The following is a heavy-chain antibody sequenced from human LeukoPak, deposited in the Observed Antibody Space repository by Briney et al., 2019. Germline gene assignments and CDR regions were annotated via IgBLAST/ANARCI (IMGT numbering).Heavy chain of an antibody. CDR1: GFTFSSYA. J-gene: IGHJ2*01. V-gene: IGHV3-23*01. Sequence: GGSLRLSCAASGFTFSSYAVSWVRQTPGKGLEWVSVISGSGDTTYYADSVKGRFTISRDNSKNTLYLQMNSLRAEDTAVYYCAKENWYFDLWGRGTLVTVSS. CDR2: ISGSGDTT. CDR3: AKENWYFDL.